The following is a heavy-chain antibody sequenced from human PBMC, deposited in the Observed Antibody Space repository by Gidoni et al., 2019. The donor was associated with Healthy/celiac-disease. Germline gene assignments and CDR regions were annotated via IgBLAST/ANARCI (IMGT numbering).Heavy chain of an antibody. V-gene: IGHV1-46*01. CDR1: GYTFTSYY. CDR3: ARDLSGLVRGVIPDY. D-gene: IGHD3-10*01. CDR2: INPSGGST. Sequence: KKPGASVKVSCKASGYTFTSYYMHWVRQAPGQGLEWMGIINPSGGSTSYAQKFQGRVTMTRDTSTSTVYMELSSLRSEDTAVYYCARDLSGLVRGVIPDYWGQGTLVTVSS. J-gene: IGHJ4*02.